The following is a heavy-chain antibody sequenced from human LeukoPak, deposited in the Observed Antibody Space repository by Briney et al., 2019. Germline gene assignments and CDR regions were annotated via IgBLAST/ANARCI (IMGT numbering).Heavy chain of an antibody. Sequence: HPGGSLRLSCAASGFTFDGYTMHWVRHAPGKGLEWVSLISWNAVTTSYAGSVKGRFTISRDNSKNSLYLQMNSLRTEDTALYYCAASDGEQQLALWGQGTLVTVSS. CDR2: ISWNAVTT. CDR1: GFTFDGYT. J-gene: IGHJ4*02. CDR3: AASDGEQQLAL. D-gene: IGHD6-13*01. V-gene: IGHV3-43*01.